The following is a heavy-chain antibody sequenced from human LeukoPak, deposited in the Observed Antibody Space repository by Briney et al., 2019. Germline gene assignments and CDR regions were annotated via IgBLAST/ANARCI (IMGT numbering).Heavy chain of an antibody. CDR1: GYTFTGYH. J-gene: IGHJ6*03. Sequence: ASVKDSCKTSGYTFTGYHMHWLRQAPGQGLEWMGWINPNSGGTNYAQKFQGRVTMTRVTSISTAYLELSRLTSDDRAVYYWARGGLPIYYYYMDVWGKGTTVTISS. CDR3: ARGGLPIYYYYMDV. CDR2: INPNSGGT. V-gene: IGHV1-2*02. D-gene: IGHD3-16*01.